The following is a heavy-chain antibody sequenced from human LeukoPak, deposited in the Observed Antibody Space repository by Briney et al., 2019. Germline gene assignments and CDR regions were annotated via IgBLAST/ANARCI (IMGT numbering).Heavy chain of an antibody. Sequence: GGSLRLSCTASAFTFSNYYMSWVRQAPGKGLEWVANIKGDGSEKWYADSVKGRFTISGDNAKNSLYLQMNSLRAEDTAVYYCARGHCSGGSCYSSLYAYWGQGTLVTVSS. CDR1: AFTFSNYY. CDR3: ARGHCSGGSCYSSLYAY. J-gene: IGHJ4*02. CDR2: IKGDGSEK. V-gene: IGHV3-7*01. D-gene: IGHD2-15*01.